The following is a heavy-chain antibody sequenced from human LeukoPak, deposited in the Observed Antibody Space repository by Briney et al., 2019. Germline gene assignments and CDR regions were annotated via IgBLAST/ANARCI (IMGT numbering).Heavy chain of an antibody. CDR3: ARGKVDGSGSYYFA. V-gene: IGHV3-23*01. CDR2: ISGSGGST. J-gene: IGHJ5*02. Sequence: GGSLRLSCAASGFTFSSYAMSWVRQAPGKGLEWVSAISGSGGSTYYADSVKGRFTISRDNSKNTLYLQMNSLRSDDTAVYYCARGKVDGSGSYYFAWGQGTLVTVSS. CDR1: GFTFSSYA. D-gene: IGHD3-10*01.